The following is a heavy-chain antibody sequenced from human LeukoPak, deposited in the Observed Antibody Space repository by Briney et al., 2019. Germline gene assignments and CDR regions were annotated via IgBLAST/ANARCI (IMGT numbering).Heavy chain of an antibody. Sequence: ASVKVSCKVSGYSLTELSMHWVRQAPGKGLEWMGGFDPEDGETIYAQKFQGRVTMTEDTSTDTAYMELSSLRSEDTAVYYCATDLGREDPIDYWGQGTLVTVSS. CDR3: ATDLGREDPIDY. V-gene: IGHV1-24*01. J-gene: IGHJ4*02. CDR2: FDPEDGET. CDR1: GYSLTELS.